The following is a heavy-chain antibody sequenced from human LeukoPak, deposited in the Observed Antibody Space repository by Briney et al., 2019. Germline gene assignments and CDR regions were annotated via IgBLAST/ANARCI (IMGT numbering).Heavy chain of an antibody. V-gene: IGHV1-69*13. CDR3: ANRRRASRGYGMDV. CDR2: IIPIFGTA. CDR1: GGTFSSYA. Sequence: SVKVSCKASGGTFSSYAISCVRQAPGQWLEWMGGIIPIFGTANYAQKFQGRVTITADESTSTAYMELSSLRSEDTAVYYCANRRRASRGYGMDVWGQGITVTVSS. J-gene: IGHJ6*02. D-gene: IGHD1-1*01.